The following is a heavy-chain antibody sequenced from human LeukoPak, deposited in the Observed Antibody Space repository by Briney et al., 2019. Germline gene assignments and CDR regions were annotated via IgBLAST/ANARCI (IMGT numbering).Heavy chain of an antibody. V-gene: IGHV1-18*04. Sequence: GASVKVSCRASGYTFTGYYMHWVRQAPGQGLEWMGWISAYNGNTNYAQKLQGRVTMTTDTSTSTAYMELRSLRSDDTAVYYCARDTVQSMDIVVVPAAHGLFDPWGQGTLVTVSS. D-gene: IGHD2-2*03. CDR1: GYTFTGYY. J-gene: IGHJ5*02. CDR3: ARDTVQSMDIVVVPAAHGLFDP. CDR2: ISAYNGNT.